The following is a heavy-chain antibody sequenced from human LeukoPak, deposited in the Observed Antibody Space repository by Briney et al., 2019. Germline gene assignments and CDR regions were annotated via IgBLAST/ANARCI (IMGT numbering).Heavy chain of an antibody. V-gene: IGHV1-2*02. Sequence: ASVKVSCKASGGTFSSYAISWVRQAPGQGLEWMGWINPNSGGTNYAQKFQGRVTTTRDTSISTAYMELSRLKSDDTAVYYCARNLWFGESSDAFNIWGQGTMVTVSS. J-gene: IGHJ3*02. CDR2: INPNSGGT. CDR3: ARNLWFGESSDAFNI. CDR1: GGTFSSYA. D-gene: IGHD3-10*01.